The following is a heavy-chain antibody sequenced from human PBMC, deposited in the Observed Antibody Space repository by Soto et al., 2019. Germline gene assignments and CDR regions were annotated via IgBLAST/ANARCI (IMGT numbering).Heavy chain of an antibody. Sequence: ASETLSLTCAVYGGSFSGYYWSWIRQPPGKGLEWIGEINHSGSTNYNPSLKSRVTISVDTSKNQFSLKLSSVTAADTAVYYCARLIGPFDYWGQGTLVTVSS. V-gene: IGHV4-34*01. D-gene: IGHD3-16*01. J-gene: IGHJ4*02. CDR3: ARLIGPFDY. CDR2: INHSGST. CDR1: GGSFSGYY.